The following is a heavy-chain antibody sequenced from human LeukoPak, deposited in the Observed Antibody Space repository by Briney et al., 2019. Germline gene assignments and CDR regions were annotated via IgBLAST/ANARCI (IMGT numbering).Heavy chain of an antibody. Sequence: GGSLRLSCAASGFTFSSFSMNWVRQAPGKGLEWVSSISSASHYIYYRDSVKGRFTISRDNAKSSLHLQMNSLRAEDTAVYYCARTRDYYYYYMDVRGKGTTVTVSS. CDR2: ISSASHYI. V-gene: IGHV3-21*01. J-gene: IGHJ6*03. CDR3: ARTRDYYYYYMDV. CDR1: GFTFSSFS.